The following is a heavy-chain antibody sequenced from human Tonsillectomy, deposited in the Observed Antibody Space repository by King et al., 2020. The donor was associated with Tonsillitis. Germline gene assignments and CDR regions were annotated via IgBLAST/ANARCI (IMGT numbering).Heavy chain of an antibody. J-gene: IGHJ4*02. CDR3: ARHVGATGGDY. D-gene: IGHD2-15*01. CDR2: IYYSGST. Sequence: LQLQESGPGLVKPSETLSLTCTVSGGSISSYYWSWIRQPPGKGLEWIGYIYYSGSTNYNPSLKSRVTISVDTSKNQFYLKLSAVTAADTALDYWARHVGATGGDYWGQGTLVTVSS. V-gene: IGHV4-59*08. CDR1: GGSISSYY.